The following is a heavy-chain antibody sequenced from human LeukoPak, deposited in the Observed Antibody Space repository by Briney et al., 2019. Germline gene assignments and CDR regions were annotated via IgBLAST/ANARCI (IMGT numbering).Heavy chain of an antibody. V-gene: IGHV1-2*02. CDR2: INPSSGGT. D-gene: IGHD7-27*01. CDR3: VRGHNWGYDY. Sequence: GASVKVSCKASGYTFTAYYYIHWVRQAPGQGLEWMGWINPSSGGTNYAQKFQGRVTMTRDTSISTAYMDLSSLRFDDTAVYYCVRGHNWGYDYWGQGTLVTVSS. J-gene: IGHJ4*02. CDR1: GYTFTAYYY.